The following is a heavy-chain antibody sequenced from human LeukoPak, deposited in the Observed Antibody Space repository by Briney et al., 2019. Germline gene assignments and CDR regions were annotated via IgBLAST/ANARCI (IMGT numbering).Heavy chain of an antibody. CDR2: IHYSGST. V-gene: IGHV4-59*01. CDR1: GGSISPYY. J-gene: IGHJ4*02. D-gene: IGHD1-26*01. CDR3: ARGDTGSYYYFDY. Sequence: SETLSLTCSVSGGSISPYYWSWIRQPPGKGLEYIAYIHYSGSTNYNPSLKSRVTISVDTSKNQFSLKLSSVTAVDTAVYYCARGDTGSYYYFDYWGQGTLVTVSS.